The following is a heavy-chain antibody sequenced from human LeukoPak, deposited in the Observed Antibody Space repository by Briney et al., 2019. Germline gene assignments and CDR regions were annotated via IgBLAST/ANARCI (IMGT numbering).Heavy chain of an antibody. CDR3: VSGYDNTDFEF. CDR2: TNGDGSDT. CDR1: GFTFTRYW. D-gene: IGHD5-12*01. V-gene: IGHV3-74*01. J-gene: IGHJ4*02. Sequence: GRSLRLSCAASGFTFTRYWMPWVRQAPGKGLVWVSCTNGDGSDTSYADSVKGRFTISRDNAKNTLHLQMNSLRVEDTAVYYCVSGYDNTDFEFWGQGTLVTVSS.